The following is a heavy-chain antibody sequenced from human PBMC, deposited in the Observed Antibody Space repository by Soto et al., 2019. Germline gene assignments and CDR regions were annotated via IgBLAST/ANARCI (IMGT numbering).Heavy chain of an antibody. CDR3: ARETDTSLVDY. CDR2: LNPRNGQT. Sequence: QVQLVQSGAEVKKPGASVKVSCQTSGYNFSAYYFNWERQAAGQGPEWMGWLNPRNGQTGYVQKFRGRVTMTRDTSIATVYLELSRLTSEDTAIYFCARETDTSLVDYWGQGTLVTVSS. CDR1: GYNFSAYY. D-gene: IGHD5-18*01. V-gene: IGHV1-8*01. J-gene: IGHJ4*02.